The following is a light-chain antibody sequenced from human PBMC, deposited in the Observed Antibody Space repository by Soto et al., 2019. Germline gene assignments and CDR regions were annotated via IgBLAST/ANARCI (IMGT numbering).Light chain of an antibody. CDR1: TSNIRSNA. V-gene: IGLV1-44*01. Sequence: QSVLTQPPSASGTPGQRVTISCSGSTSNIRSNAVNWYQRLPGTAPKVLIYTDNQRPSGVPDRFSGSRSGASASLAISGLQSEDEADYYCASWDDSLKAWVFGGGTKLTGL. CDR3: ASWDDSLKAWV. J-gene: IGLJ3*02. CDR2: TDN.